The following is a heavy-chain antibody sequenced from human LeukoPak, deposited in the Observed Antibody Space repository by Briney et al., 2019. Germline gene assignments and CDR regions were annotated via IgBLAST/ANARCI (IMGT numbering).Heavy chain of an antibody. Sequence: ASVKVSCKASGGTFSSYAISWVRQAPGQGLEWMGGIIPIFGTANYAQKFQGRVTITADESTSTAYMELSSLRSEDTAVYYCARDGGRLQLDTFDIWGQGTMVTVS. V-gene: IGHV1-69*13. CDR2: IIPIFGTA. CDR1: GGTFSSYA. CDR3: ARDGGRLQLDTFDI. J-gene: IGHJ3*02. D-gene: IGHD4-11*01.